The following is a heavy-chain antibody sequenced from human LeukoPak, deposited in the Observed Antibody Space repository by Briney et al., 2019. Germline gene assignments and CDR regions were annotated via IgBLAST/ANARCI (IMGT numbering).Heavy chain of an antibody. V-gene: IGHV3-7*01. CDR1: GFTFSSYW. Sequence: PGGSLRLSCAASGFTFSSYWMSWVRQAPGKGLEWVANIKQDGSEKYYVDSVKGRFTISRDNAKNSLYLQMNSLRAEDTAVYYCATGYCSGGSCYSGQGDYWGQGTLVTVSS. CDR2: IKQDGSEK. D-gene: IGHD2-15*01. CDR3: ATGYCSGGSCYSGQGDY. J-gene: IGHJ4*02.